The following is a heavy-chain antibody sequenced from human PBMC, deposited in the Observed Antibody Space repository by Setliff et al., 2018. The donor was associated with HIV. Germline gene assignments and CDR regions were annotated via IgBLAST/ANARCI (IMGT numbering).Heavy chain of an antibody. CDR2: ISYSGDT. J-gene: IGHJ4*02. CDR1: GGSISSSSYY. V-gene: IGHV4-39*01. Sequence: SETLSLTCTVSGGSISSSSYYWGWIRQPPGKGLEWIGSISYSGDTYYNPSLQSRVIISVDTSNNQISLKLTSVTAADTAVYYCTIPASSLAPNWGRGTQVTVSS. CDR3: TIPASSLAPN.